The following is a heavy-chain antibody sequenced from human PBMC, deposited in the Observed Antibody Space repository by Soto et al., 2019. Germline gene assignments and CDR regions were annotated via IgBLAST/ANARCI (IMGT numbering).Heavy chain of an antibody. J-gene: IGHJ4*02. CDR2: ISAYNGNT. CDR3: ARARAYYCDSSCSLTYFDY. V-gene: IGHV1-18*04. Sequence: ASVKVSCKASGYTFTSYGISWVRQAPGQGLEWMGWISAYNGNTNYAQKLQGRVTMTTDTSTSTAYMELRSLRSDDTAVYYCARARAYYCDSSCSLTYFDYWGQGTLVTVSS. CDR1: GYTFTSYG. D-gene: IGHD3-22*01.